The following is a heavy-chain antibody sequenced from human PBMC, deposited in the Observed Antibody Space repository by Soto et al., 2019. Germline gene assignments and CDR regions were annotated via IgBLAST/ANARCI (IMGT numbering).Heavy chain of an antibody. J-gene: IGHJ5*02. CDR2: IYYTGRT. V-gene: IGHV4-59*02. Sequence: PSETLSLTCTVSGGSVNNYYWSWVRQPPGKGLEWIGYIYYTGRTNYNPSLESRVTVSVDTSKNQLSLKLRSVTAADTAGYYCARDSSNSWYSPMDPWGQGILVTVS. CDR1: GGSVNNYY. D-gene: IGHD6-13*01. CDR3: ARDSSNSWYSPMDP.